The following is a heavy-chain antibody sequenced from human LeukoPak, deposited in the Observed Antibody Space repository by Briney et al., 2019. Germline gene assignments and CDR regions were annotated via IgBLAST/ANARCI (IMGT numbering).Heavy chain of an antibody. V-gene: IGHV3-20*01. D-gene: IGHD3-22*01. J-gene: IGHJ4*02. Sequence: GGSLRLSCAASGFIFSNYWMSWVRQAPGKGLEWVSGINWNGGSTGYADSVKGRFTISRDNAKNSLYLQMNSLRAEDTALYHCASPPAGYYDSSGYYYRDYWGQGTLVTVSS. CDR3: ASPPAGYYDSSGYYYRDY. CDR1: GFIFSNYW. CDR2: INWNGGST.